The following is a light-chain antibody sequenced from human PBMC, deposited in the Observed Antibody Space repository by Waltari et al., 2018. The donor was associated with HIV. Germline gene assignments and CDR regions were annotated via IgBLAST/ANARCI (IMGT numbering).Light chain of an antibody. CDR2: SDD. CDR3: ATWDDSLNVYV. Sequence: QSVLPQPPSVTADPGQRVTIYCSGGSSNIGSHAVSWYQHLPGSAPKFVMYSDDLSSSGVSQRFSASKSGTSAYLSISGLQSEDEADYYCATWDDSLNVYVFGSGTKVTAL. J-gene: IGLJ1*01. CDR1: SSNIGSHA. V-gene: IGLV1-36*01.